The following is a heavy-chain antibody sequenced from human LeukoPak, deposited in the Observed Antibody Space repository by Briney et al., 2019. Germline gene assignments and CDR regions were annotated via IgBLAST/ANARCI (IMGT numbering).Heavy chain of an antibody. Sequence: SETLPLTCTVSGGSISSGGYYWSWIRQPPGKGLEWIGYIYHSGSTYYNPSLKSRVTISVDRSKNQFSLKLSSVTAADTAVYYCARDPVAGNWFDPWGQGTLVTVSS. CDR3: ARDPVAGNWFDP. V-gene: IGHV4-30-2*01. CDR2: IYHSGST. D-gene: IGHD6-19*01. CDR1: GGSISSGGYY. J-gene: IGHJ5*02.